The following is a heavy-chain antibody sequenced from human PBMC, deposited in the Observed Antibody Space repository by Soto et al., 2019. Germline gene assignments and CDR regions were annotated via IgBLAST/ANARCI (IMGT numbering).Heavy chain of an antibody. V-gene: IGHV3-21*01. J-gene: IGHJ4*02. CDR2: ISSSGSYI. D-gene: IGHD3-16*01. Sequence: PGGSLRLSCAASGFTFNTYSMNWVRQAPGKGLEWVSSISSSGSYIYYADSVKGRFTISRDNAKDLLYLKMNSLRAEDTAVYYCAREDVSDYWGQGTRVTVSP. CDR3: AREDVSDY. CDR1: GFTFNTYS.